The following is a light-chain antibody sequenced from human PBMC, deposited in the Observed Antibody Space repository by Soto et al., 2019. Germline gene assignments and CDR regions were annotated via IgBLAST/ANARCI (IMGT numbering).Light chain of an antibody. V-gene: IGKV3D-15*01. Sequence: EIFRTQSPATLSVSLWEIATLSWRASQSVSSNLAWYQQTPGQPPRLVMYAASTRATGIPDRFWGGGSGTDFTLTIEKLEPEDFAVYYCQQYGGMPITFGGGTKVDI. CDR2: AAS. CDR3: QQYGGMPIT. J-gene: IGKJ4*01. CDR1: QSVSSN.